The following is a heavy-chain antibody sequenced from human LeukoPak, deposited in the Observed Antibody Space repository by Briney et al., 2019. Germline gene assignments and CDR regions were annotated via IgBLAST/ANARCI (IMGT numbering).Heavy chain of an antibody. CDR3: ARMGYDFWSGYSYYFDY. Sequence: GSSVKVSCKASGGPFSSYAISWVRQAPGQGLEWMGGIIHIFGTANYAQKFQGRVTITTDESTSTAYMELSSLRSEDTAVYYCARMGYDFWSGYSYYFDYWGQGTLVTVSS. J-gene: IGHJ4*02. CDR1: GGPFSSYA. CDR2: IIHIFGTA. V-gene: IGHV1-69*05. D-gene: IGHD3-3*01.